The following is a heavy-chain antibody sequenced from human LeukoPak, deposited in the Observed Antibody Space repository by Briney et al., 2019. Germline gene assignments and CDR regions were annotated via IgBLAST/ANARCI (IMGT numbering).Heavy chain of an antibody. Sequence: PGGSLRLSCAASGFSFNKYAMTWVRQAPGKGLEWISTITGSGGSTDYADSVEGRFTISRDNSKDTLYLQMSSLRVEDTAVYYCARVVVVVSSPVRGWFDAWGQGTLVTVSS. CDR1: GFSFNKYA. V-gene: IGHV3-23*01. J-gene: IGHJ5*02. D-gene: IGHD2-21*01. CDR3: ARVVVVVSSPVRGWFDA. CDR2: ITGSGGST.